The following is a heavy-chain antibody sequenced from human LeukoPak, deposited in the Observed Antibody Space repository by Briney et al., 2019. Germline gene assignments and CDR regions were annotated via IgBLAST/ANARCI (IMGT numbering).Heavy chain of an antibody. CDR3: ARGGDRFGGFYFDY. V-gene: IGHV4-31*03. Sequence: SQTLSLTCTVSADSLSSGGHYWAWIRQFPGKGLESIGFIHHSGGSRHNPSLKDRVAISVDTSRKQIALKLSSVTAADTAMYYCARGGDRFGGFYFDYWGQGIQVIVSS. J-gene: IGHJ4*02. CDR2: IHHSGGS. CDR1: ADSLSSGGHY. D-gene: IGHD5-24*01.